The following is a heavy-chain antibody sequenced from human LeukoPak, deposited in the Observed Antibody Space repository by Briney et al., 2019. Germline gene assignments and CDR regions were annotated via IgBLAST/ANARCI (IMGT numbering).Heavy chain of an antibody. D-gene: IGHD2-2*01. V-gene: IGHV3-23*01. CDR1: GFTFSSYA. CDR2: ISGSGGST. Sequence: GGSLRLSCAASGFTFSSYAMSWVRQAPEKGLEWVSAISGSGGSTYYADSVKGRFTISRDNSKNTLYLQMNSLRAEDTAVYYCAKYDRIVVVPAAIDYWGQGTLVTVSS. CDR3: AKYDRIVVVPAAIDY. J-gene: IGHJ4*02.